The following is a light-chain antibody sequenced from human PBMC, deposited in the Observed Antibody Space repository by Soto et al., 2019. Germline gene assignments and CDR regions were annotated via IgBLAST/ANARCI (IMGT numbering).Light chain of an antibody. Sequence: IQMSHWPSTLSASPGARVTMACRASQSTSSYLAWYQQKPGKAPKLLIYQASSLETGVPSRFSGSGSGTEFTLTISSLQPDDFATYYCQQYSSHSTFGQGTRLEI. CDR1: QSTSSY. V-gene: IGKV1-5*03. J-gene: IGKJ5*01. CDR2: QAS. CDR3: QQYSSHST.